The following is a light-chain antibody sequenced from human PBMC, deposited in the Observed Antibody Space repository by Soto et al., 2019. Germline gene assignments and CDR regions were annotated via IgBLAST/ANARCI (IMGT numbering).Light chain of an antibody. V-gene: IGKV3-11*01. J-gene: IGKJ5*01. CDR1: QSLSYY. CDR2: DAS. Sequence: EIVLTQSPATLSLSPGESATLSCRASQSLSYYLAWYQQKPGQAPRLLIYDASHRATGIPVRFSGSGSGTDFTLTITRLEPEDFAVYYCQQYGGSPITFGLGTRLEI. CDR3: QQYGGSPIT.